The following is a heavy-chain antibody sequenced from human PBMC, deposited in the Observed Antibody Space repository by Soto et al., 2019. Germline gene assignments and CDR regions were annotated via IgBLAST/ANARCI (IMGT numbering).Heavy chain of an antibody. CDR2: IYYSVST. D-gene: IGHD3-22*01. CDR3: GISAYFDSSGYYFDY. J-gene: IGHJ4*02. CDR1: VGSISRYY. Sequence: PSETLSLTCTVSVGSISRYYWRWIRQPPGKGLEWIGYIYYSVSTNYHPSLKRRVTISVDTSNNQFSLKLSPVTAADTAAYYWGISAYFDSSGYYFDYWGQGTLVTVSS. V-gene: IGHV4-59*12.